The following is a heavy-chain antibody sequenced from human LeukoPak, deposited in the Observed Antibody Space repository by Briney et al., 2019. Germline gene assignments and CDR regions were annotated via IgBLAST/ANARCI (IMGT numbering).Heavy chain of an antibody. CDR2: IKQDGSEK. V-gene: IGHV3-7*01. CDR3: ARVYGDYYDY. CDR1: GFTFSGYW. D-gene: IGHD4-17*01. Sequence: PGGSLRLSCAASGFTFSGYWMSWVRQAPGKGLEWVANIKQDGSEKYYVDSVKGRFTISRDNAKNSLYLQMNSLRAEDTAVYYCARVYGDYYDYWGQGTLVTVSS. J-gene: IGHJ4*02.